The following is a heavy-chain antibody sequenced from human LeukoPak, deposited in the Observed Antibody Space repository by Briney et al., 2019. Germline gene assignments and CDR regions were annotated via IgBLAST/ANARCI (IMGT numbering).Heavy chain of an antibody. CDR2: FEPEDGET. V-gene: IGHV1-24*01. CDR3: ATRGVIVLVRRQVAGDWFDS. CDR1: GNTLSDLF. D-gene: IGHD2-8*02. J-gene: IGHJ5*01. Sequence: ASVNVSCKVSGNTLSDLFLHWVRQAPGKGLEWMGGFEPEDGETIYAPKFQGRVTMTEDTATETAYMELSSLTSEDTAVYYCATRGVIVLVRRQVAGDWFDSWGQGTLVTVSS.